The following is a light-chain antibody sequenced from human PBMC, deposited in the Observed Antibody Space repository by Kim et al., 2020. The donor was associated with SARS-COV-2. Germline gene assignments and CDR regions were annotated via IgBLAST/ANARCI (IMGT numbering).Light chain of an antibody. Sequence: VALGQTARITCGGNNIGSKNVHWYQQKPGQAPVLVIYRDTNRPSGIPERFSGSNSGNTATLTISRAQAGDEADYYCQVWDSSLVVFGGGTQLTVL. CDR2: RDT. CDR3: QVWDSSLVV. CDR1: NIGSKN. V-gene: IGLV3-9*01. J-gene: IGLJ2*01.